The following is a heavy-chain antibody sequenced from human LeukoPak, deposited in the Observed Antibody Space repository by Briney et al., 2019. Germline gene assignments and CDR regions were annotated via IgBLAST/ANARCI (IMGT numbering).Heavy chain of an antibody. Sequence: ASVKVSCKASGYAFTRYAMNWLRQAPGQGLEWMGWINPSTGNPTYAQAFTGRFVFSLDTSVSTAYLQINSLNTEDTAVYYCAIDQPVAGVSNFDSWGQGTLVTVSS. CDR1: GYAFTRYA. V-gene: IGHV7-4-1*02. CDR3: AIDQPVAGVSNFDS. D-gene: IGHD6-19*01. J-gene: IGHJ4*02. CDR2: INPSTGNP.